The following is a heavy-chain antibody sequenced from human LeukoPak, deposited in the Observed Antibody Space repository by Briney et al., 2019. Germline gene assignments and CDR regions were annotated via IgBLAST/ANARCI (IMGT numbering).Heavy chain of an antibody. D-gene: IGHD3-16*01. Sequence: SETLSLTCAVSGYSISSGYYWGWIRQPPGNGLEWIGSIYHSGSTYYNPSLKSRLTISVDTSKNQFSLKLSSVTAADSAVNYCTRRQVGAPFVCWVQGTLVTDSS. CDR1: GYSISSGYY. J-gene: IGHJ4*02. V-gene: IGHV4-38-2*01. CDR3: TRRQVGAPFVC. CDR2: IYHSGST.